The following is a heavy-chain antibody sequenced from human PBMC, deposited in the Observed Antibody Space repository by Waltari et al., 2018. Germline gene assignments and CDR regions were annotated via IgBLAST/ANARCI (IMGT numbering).Heavy chain of an antibody. D-gene: IGHD6-13*01. J-gene: IGHJ4*02. V-gene: IGHV4-34*01. Sequence: QVQLQQWGAGLLKPSETLSLTCAVYGGSFSGYYWSWIRQPPGKGLEWIGEINHSGSTNYNPALKSRVTISVDTSKNQFSLKLSSVTAADTAVYYCARGRIAAAGTDFDYWGQGTLVTVSS. CDR1: GGSFSGYY. CDR3: ARGRIAAAGTDFDY. CDR2: INHSGST.